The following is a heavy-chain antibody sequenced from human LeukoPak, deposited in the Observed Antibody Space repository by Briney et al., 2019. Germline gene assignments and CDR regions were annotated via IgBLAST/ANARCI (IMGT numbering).Heavy chain of an antibody. V-gene: IGHV3-23*01. CDR1: GFTFSNYA. Sequence: PGGSLRLSCAASGFTFSNYAMIWVRQAPGRGLEWVSAIRSGGGGTLYADSVEGRFTISRDNSKNTLYLQMNSLGAEDTAIYYCATRRADSSGFDYWGQGTLVTVSS. CDR3: ATRRADSSGFDY. D-gene: IGHD3-22*01. J-gene: IGHJ4*02. CDR2: IRSGGGGT.